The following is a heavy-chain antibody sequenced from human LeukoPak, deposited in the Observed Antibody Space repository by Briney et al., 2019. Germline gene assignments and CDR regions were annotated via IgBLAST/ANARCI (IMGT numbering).Heavy chain of an antibody. J-gene: IGHJ4*02. Sequence: PGGSLRLSCAASGFTFSSYAMSWVRQAPGKGLEWVSAISGSGGSTYYADSVKGRFTISRDNSKNTLYLQMNSLRAEDTAVYYCAKVGYSYGYQPNFDYWSQGTLVTVSS. CDR3: AKVGYSYGYQPNFDY. V-gene: IGHV3-23*01. D-gene: IGHD5-18*01. CDR2: ISGSGGST. CDR1: GFTFSSYA.